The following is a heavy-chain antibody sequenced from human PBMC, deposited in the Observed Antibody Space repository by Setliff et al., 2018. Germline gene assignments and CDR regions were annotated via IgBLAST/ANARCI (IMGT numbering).Heavy chain of an antibody. V-gene: IGHV4-34*08. CDR1: GGTFSDYH. Sequence: TSETLSLTCAAYGGTFSDYHWTWIRQSPEKGLEWIGEINHRGSTNYNPSFESRVSISVDRSNNQFSLKLNSVTAADTALYYCAIGGGYCDFFDCFPFDNWGQGFLVTVSS. D-gene: IGHD3-16*01. J-gene: IGHJ4*02. CDR3: AIGGGYCDFFDCFPFDN. CDR2: INHRGST.